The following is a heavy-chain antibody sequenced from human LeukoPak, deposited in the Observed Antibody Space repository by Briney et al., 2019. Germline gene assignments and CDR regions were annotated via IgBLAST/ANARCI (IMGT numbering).Heavy chain of an antibody. J-gene: IGHJ4*02. V-gene: IGHV4-59*08. CDR2: IYYSGST. CDR1: GGSISSYY. CDR3: ARQLREFDFDY. D-gene: IGHD2-21*02. Sequence: SETLSLTCTVSGGSISSYYWSWIRHPPGKGLEWIGYIYYSGSTNYNPSLKSRVTISVDTSKNQFSLELSSVTAADTAVYYCARQLREFDFDYWGQGTLVTVSS.